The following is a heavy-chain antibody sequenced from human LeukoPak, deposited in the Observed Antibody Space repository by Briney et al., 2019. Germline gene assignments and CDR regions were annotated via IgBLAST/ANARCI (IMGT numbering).Heavy chain of an antibody. CDR2: IYRGGST. CDR1: GFTVSSNY. V-gene: IGHV3-66*01. CDR3: ARFRLRLGELSLGDAFDI. J-gene: IGHJ3*02. D-gene: IGHD3-16*02. Sequence: PGGSLRLSCAASGFTVSSNYMSWVRQAPGKGLEWVSVIYRGGSTYYADSVKGRFTISRDNSKNTLYLQMNSLRAEDTAVYYCARFRLRLGELSLGDAFDIWGQGTMVTVSS.